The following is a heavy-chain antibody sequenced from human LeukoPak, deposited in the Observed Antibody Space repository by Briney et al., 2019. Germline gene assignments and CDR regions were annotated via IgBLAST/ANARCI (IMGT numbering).Heavy chain of an antibody. CDR3: ARDRVSGSGSIDY. CDR1: GFTFSTYA. D-gene: IGHD3-10*01. J-gene: IGHJ4*02. V-gene: IGHV3-21*01. Sequence: GGSLRLSCAASGFTFSTYAMHWVRQAPGKGLEWVSFITGNSNYIYYADSAKGRFTISRDNAKNSLYLQMNSLRVEDTAVYYCARDRVSGSGSIDYWGQGTLVTVSS. CDR2: ITGNSNYI.